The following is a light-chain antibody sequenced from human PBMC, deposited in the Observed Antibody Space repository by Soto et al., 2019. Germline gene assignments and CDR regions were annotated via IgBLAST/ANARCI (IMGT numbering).Light chain of an antibody. CDR1: QSISSW. CDR3: QQYEKVGLT. CDR2: DAS. J-gene: IGKJ4*01. V-gene: IGKV1-5*01. Sequence: DIQMTQSPSTLSASVGDRVTITCRASQSISSWLAWYQQKPGKAPKLLIYDASSLESGVPSRFSGSGSGTEFTLTISSLQPDDFATYYCQQYEKVGLTFGGGTKVEIK.